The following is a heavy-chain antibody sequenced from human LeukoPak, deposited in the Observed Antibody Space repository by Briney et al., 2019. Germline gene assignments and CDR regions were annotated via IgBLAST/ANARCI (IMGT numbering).Heavy chain of an antibody. CDR2: INPSSGGT. CDR3: ARGLENFDY. Sequence: AASVTVSCTASGYTFTGSYIHWVRQAPGQGLEWVGRINPSSGGTSFAQKFQGSVTMTRDTSISAAYLKLSRLRSDDTAVYYCARGLENFDYWGQGTLVTVSS. D-gene: IGHD1-1*01. J-gene: IGHJ4*02. V-gene: IGHV1-2*06. CDR1: GYTFTGSY.